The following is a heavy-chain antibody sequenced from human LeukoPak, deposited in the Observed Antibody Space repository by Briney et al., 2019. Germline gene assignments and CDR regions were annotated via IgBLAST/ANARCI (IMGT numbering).Heavy chain of an antibody. CDR1: GGTFSSYA. CDR3: ARESFCSGGSCYSGRAFDI. J-gene: IGHJ3*02. D-gene: IGHD2-15*01. CDR2: IIPIFGTA. V-gene: IGHV1-69*13. Sequence: ASVKVSCKASGGTFSSYAISWVRQAPGRGLEWMGGIIPIFGTANYAQKFQGRVTITADESTSTAYMELSSLRSEDTAVYYCARESFCSGGSCYSGRAFDIWGQGTMVTVSS.